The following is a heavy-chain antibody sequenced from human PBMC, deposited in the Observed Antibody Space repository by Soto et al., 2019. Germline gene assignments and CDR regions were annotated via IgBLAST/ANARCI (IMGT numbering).Heavy chain of an antibody. CDR2: ISYDGSNK. Sequence: QVQLVESGGGVVQPGRSLRLSCAASGFTFSSYGMHWVRQAPGKGLEWVAVISYDGSNKYYADSVKGRFTISRDNSKNTLYLQMNSLRAEDTAVYYCAKDLVGDYYYYYGMDVW. J-gene: IGHJ6*01. CDR3: AKDLVGDYYYYYGMDV. D-gene: IGHD3-10*01. CDR1: GFTFSSYG. V-gene: IGHV3-30*18.